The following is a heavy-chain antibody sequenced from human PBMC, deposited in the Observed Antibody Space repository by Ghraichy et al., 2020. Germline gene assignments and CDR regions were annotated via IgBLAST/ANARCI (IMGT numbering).Heavy chain of an antibody. CDR2: INHSGST. J-gene: IGHJ4*02. CDR3: ARRSRSYYAYYFDY. CDR1: GGSFSGYY. Sequence: SETLSLTCAVYGGSFSGYYWSWIRQPPGKGLEWIGEINHSGSTNYNPSLKSRVTISVDTSKNQFSLKLSSVTAADTAVYYCARRSRSYYAYYFDYWGQGTLVTVSS. D-gene: IGHD1-26*01. V-gene: IGHV4-34*01.